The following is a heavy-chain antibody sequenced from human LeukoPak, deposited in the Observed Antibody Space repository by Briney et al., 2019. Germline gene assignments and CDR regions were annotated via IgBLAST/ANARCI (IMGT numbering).Heavy chain of an antibody. CDR2: ISGSGGST. CDR3: ARVRQFASDSSTDY. CDR1: GFTFSSYA. D-gene: IGHD3-10*01. Sequence: GGSLRLSCAASGFTFSSYAMSWVRQAPGKGLEWVSAISGSGGSTYYADSVKGRFTISRDNSKNTLYLQMNSPRAEDTAVYYCARVRQFASDSSTDYWGQGTLVTVSS. J-gene: IGHJ4*02. V-gene: IGHV3-23*01.